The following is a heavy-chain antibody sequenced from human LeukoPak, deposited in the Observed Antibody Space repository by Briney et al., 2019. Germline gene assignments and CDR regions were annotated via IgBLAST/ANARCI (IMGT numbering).Heavy chain of an antibody. Sequence: ASVKVSFKASGYTFTGFYMHWVRQAPGQGLEWMGWINPNGGGTNYAQKFQGRVTMTRDTSINTAYMELSSLRSDDTAVYYCAREEVSVISDTCCSGLGYWGQGTLVTVSS. D-gene: IGHD3-10*01. V-gene: IGHV1-2*02. CDR3: AREEVSVISDTCCSGLGY. CDR1: GYTFTGFY. CDR2: INPNGGGT. J-gene: IGHJ4*02.